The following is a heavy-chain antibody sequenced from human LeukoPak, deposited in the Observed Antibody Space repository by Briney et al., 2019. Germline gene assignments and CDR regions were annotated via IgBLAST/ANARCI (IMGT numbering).Heavy chain of an antibody. CDR3: ARERVGSDYYGLDV. Sequence: HPGGSPRLSCAASGFTFSSYSMNWVRQAPGKGLEWVSVIYSGGSTYYADSVKGRFTISRDNAKNTLHLQMNSLRAEDTSVYYCARERVGSDYYGLDVWGQGTTVTVSS. V-gene: IGHV3-66*01. D-gene: IGHD1-26*01. CDR2: IYSGGST. CDR1: GFTFSSYS. J-gene: IGHJ6*02.